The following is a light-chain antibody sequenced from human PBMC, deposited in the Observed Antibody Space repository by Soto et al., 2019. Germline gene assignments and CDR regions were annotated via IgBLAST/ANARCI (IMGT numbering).Light chain of an antibody. J-gene: IGLJ7*01. CDR3: QSYDSSKEV. V-gene: IGLV6-57*03. CDR2: EDN. Sequence: NFMLTQPHSVSESPGKTVTISCTRSSGSIASNYVQWYQQRPGSAPTTVIYEDNQRPSGVPDRFSGSIDGSSNSASLTISGLKTEDEADYYCQSYDSSKEVFGGGTQLTVL. CDR1: SGSIASNY.